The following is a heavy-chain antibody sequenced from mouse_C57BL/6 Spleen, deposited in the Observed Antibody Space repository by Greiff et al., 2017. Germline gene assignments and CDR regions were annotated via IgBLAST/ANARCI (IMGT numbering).Heavy chain of an antibody. J-gene: IGHJ2*01. Sequence: QVQLKQSGAELARPGASVKLSCKASGYTFTSYGISWVKQRTGQGLEWIGEIYPRSGNTYYNEKFKGKATLTADKSSSTAYMELRSLTSEDSAVYFGAREDDYDGDFDYWGQGTTLTVSS. CDR1: GYTFTSYG. CDR3: AREDDYDGDFDY. V-gene: IGHV1-81*01. D-gene: IGHD2-4*01. CDR2: IYPRSGNT.